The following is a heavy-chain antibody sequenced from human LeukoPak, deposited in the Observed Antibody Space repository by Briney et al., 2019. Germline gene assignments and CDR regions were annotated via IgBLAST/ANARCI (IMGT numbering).Heavy chain of an antibody. Sequence: SQTLSLTCTVSGGSISSGSYYWSWIRQPAGKGLEWIGRIYTSGSTNYNPSLKSRVTISVDTSKNQFSLKLSSVTAADTAVYYCASEGNYDFWSGYYTGIYFDYWGQGTLVTVSS. D-gene: IGHD3-3*01. V-gene: IGHV4-61*02. CDR2: IYTSGST. CDR3: ASEGNYDFWSGYYTGIYFDY. CDR1: GGSISSGSYY. J-gene: IGHJ4*02.